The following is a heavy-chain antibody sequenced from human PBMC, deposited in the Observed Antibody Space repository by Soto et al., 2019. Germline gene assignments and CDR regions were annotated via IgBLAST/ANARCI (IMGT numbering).Heavy chain of an antibody. V-gene: IGHV1-69*02. J-gene: IGHJ3*02. D-gene: IGHD2-15*01. CDR2: IIPILGIA. CDR1: GGTFSSYT. Sequence: QVQLVQSGAEVKKPGSSVKVSCKASGGTFSSYTISWVRQAPGQGLEWMGRIIPILGIANYAQKFQGRVTITAEKSTSTAYMELSSLRSEDTAVYYCARGYCSGGSCPVDDAFDIWGQGTMVTVSS. CDR3: ARGYCSGGSCPVDDAFDI.